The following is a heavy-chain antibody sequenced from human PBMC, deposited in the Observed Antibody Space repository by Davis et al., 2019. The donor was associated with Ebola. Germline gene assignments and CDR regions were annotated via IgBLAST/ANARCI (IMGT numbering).Heavy chain of an antibody. D-gene: IGHD3-10*01. CDR1: GYSFTSYW. J-gene: IGHJ4*02. V-gene: IGHV5-51*01. Sequence: GESLKISCTGSGYSFTSYWIGWVRQMPGKGLEWMGIIYPGDSDTRYSPSFQGQVTISADKSISTAYLQWSSLKASDTAMYYCARRYYYGSGSYNFDYWGQGTLVTVSS. CDR2: IYPGDSDT. CDR3: ARRYYYGSGSYNFDY.